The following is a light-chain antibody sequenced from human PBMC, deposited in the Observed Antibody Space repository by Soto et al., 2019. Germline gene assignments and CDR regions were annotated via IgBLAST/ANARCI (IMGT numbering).Light chain of an antibody. CDR2: SAS. J-gene: IGKJ2*01. Sequence: DLQMTQSPSSLSASVGHTVTITCRASQDVRSDLGWYQHKPGKAPKRLIYSASRLQGGVPSRFSGSGSGTEFTLTIGSLQPEDSATYYCLQHDSFPYTFGQGTRLEI. CDR1: QDVRSD. CDR3: LQHDSFPYT. V-gene: IGKV1-17*01.